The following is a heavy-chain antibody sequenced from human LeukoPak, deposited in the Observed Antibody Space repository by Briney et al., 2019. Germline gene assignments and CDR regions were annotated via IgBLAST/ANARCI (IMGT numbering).Heavy chain of an antibody. Sequence: PGGSLRLSCAASGFTFSSYGMHWVRQAPGKGLEWVAVISYDGSNKYYADSVKGRFTISRDNSKNTLYLQMNSLRAEDTAVYYCARVMTSSGYYSAYYFDYWGQGTLVTVSS. J-gene: IGHJ4*02. D-gene: IGHD3-22*01. CDR3: ARVMTSSGYYSAYYFDY. V-gene: IGHV3-30*03. CDR1: GFTFSSYG. CDR2: ISYDGSNK.